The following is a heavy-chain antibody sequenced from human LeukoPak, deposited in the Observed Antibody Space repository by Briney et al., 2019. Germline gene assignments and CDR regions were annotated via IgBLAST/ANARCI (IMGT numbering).Heavy chain of an antibody. D-gene: IGHD3-10*01. CDR2: INANSGGT. CDR3: ACASGSYYNGNYFDY. CDR1: GYTFTGYS. V-gene: IGHV1-2*02. J-gene: IGHJ4*02. Sequence: GASVKVSCKASGYTFTGYSMHWVRQSPGQGLEWMGWINANSGGTNYAQKFQGRVTMTRDTSISTAYMELSRLSSDDTAVYYCACASGSYYNGNYFDYWGQGTLVTVSS.